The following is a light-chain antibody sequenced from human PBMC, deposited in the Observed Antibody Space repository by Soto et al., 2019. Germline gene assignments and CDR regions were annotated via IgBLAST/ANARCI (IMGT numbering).Light chain of an antibody. J-gene: IGKJ5*01. Sequence: EIVLTQSPGTLSLSPGERATLSCRASQSVSSRYLAWYQRKRGQAPRLLIHGISSRATGIPDRFSGSGSGTDFTLTISRLEPEDFAVYYRQLYGSSPRITFGLGTRLEI. CDR1: QSVSSRY. CDR3: QLYGSSPRIT. V-gene: IGKV3-20*01. CDR2: GIS.